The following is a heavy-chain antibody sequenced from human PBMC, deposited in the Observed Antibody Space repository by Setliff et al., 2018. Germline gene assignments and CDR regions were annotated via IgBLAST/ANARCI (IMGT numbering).Heavy chain of an antibody. CDR2: INPISGAT. V-gene: IGHV1-2*06. Sequence: ASVKVSCKASGYTFTDYYIYWVRQAPGQGLQWVGRINPISGATDYAQKFQGRVTMTRDTSITTAYMELSSLRSDDTAMYYCARSVHGDYVRLRQNNWLDPWG. D-gene: IGHD4-17*01. J-gene: IGHJ5*02. CDR1: GYTFTDYY. CDR3: ARSVHGDYVRLRQNNWLDP.